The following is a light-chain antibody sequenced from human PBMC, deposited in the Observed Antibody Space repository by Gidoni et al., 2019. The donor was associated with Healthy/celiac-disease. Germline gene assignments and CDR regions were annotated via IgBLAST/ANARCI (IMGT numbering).Light chain of an antibody. V-gene: IGKV1-12*01. CDR1: QGISSW. J-gene: IGKJ2*01. CDR3: QQANSFPYT. Sequence: DIQMTQSPSSVSASVGDRVTITCRASQGISSWLAWYQKKPGKAPKLLIYAASSLQSGVPSRFSGSVSWTDFTLTISSLPPEDFATYYCQQANSFPYTFGQGTKLEIK. CDR2: AAS.